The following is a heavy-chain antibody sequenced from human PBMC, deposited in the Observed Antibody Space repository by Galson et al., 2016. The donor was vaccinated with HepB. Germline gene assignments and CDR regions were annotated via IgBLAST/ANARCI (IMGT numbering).Heavy chain of an antibody. CDR3: ARNAQDSPDYGMDV. Sequence: SETLSLTCTVSGGSFSSYYWSWIRQPPGKGLEWIGYMYYIGSTSYNPSLASRVTISVDTSKNQFSLRVSSVTAADTAVYYCARNAQDSPDYGMDVWGQGTTVTVSS. D-gene: IGHD2-15*01. J-gene: IGHJ6*02. V-gene: IGHV4-59*01. CDR1: GGSFSSYY. CDR2: MYYIGST.